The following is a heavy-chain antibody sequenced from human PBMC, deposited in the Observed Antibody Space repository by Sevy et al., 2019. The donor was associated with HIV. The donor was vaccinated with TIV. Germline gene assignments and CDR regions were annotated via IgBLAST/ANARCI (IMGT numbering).Heavy chain of an antibody. CDR3: AKDKYALDTAMVNHLFDY. CDR2: ISGSGGST. Sequence: GGSLRLSCAASGFTFSSYAMSWVRQAPGKGLEWVSAISGSGGSTYYADSVKGRFTISRDNSKNTLYLQMNSLRAEDTAVYYCAKDKYALDTAMVNHLFDYWGQGTLVTVSS. CDR1: GFTFSSYA. D-gene: IGHD5-18*01. V-gene: IGHV3-23*01. J-gene: IGHJ4*02.